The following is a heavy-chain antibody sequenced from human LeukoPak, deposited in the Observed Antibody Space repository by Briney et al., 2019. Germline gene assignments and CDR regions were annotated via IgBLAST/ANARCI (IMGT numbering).Heavy chain of an antibody. J-gene: IGHJ5*02. D-gene: IGHD2-8*02. CDR2: ISADAVDT. V-gene: IGHV3-23*01. CDR1: GFTFSNHA. CDR3: AKDVWWSVS. Sequence: GGSLRLSCVASGFTFSNHAMTWVRQAPGKGLEWVSAISADAVDTFYAPSVKGRFTISRDNSKNTLYLQINSQRAEDTAIYYCAKDVWWSVSWGQGTLVTVSS.